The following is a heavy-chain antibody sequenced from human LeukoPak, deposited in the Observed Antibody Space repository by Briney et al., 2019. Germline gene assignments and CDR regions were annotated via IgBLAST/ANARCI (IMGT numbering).Heavy chain of an antibody. D-gene: IGHD1-1*01. CDR3: ARHLGTPGTRGFDY. Sequence: SETLSLTCTVSGASISSGSHYWGWIRQPPGKGLEWMASISKSGSPKYNPSLKSRVTISLDTSKNQVSLNLTSVTAADTAVYYCARHLGTPGTRGFDYWGQGTLVTVSS. CDR2: ISKSGSP. V-gene: IGHV4-39*07. J-gene: IGHJ4*02. CDR1: GASISSGSHY.